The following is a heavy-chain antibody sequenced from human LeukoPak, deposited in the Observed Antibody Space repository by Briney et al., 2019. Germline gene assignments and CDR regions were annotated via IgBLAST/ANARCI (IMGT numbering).Heavy chain of an antibody. Sequence: SETLSLTCTVSGGSISSSSYYWCWIRQPPGKGLDWIGRIYDSGSTYYNPSLNSPFTRSVDTYKNQFSLKLSSVPAADTAVYYCARVYYDSSGYPPNWYFDLWGRGTLVTVSS. J-gene: IGHJ2*01. CDR2: IYDSGST. CDR3: ARVYYDSSGYPPNWYFDL. D-gene: IGHD3-22*01. CDR1: GGSISSSSYY. V-gene: IGHV4-39*07.